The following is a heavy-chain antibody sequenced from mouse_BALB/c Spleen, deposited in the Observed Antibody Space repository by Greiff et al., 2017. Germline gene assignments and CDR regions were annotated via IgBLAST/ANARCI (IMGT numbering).Heavy chain of an antibody. V-gene: IGHV1S135*01. D-gene: IGHD2-1*01. Sequence: VQLQQSGPELVKPGASVKVSCKASGYAFTSYNMYWVKQSHGKSLEWIGYIDPYNGGTSYNQKFKGKATLTVDKSSSTAYMHLNSLTSEDSAVYYCASGSYGNYVYWYFDVWGAGTTVTVSS. CDR3: ASGSYGNYVYWYFDV. CDR2: IDPYNGGT. J-gene: IGHJ1*01. CDR1: GYAFTSYN.